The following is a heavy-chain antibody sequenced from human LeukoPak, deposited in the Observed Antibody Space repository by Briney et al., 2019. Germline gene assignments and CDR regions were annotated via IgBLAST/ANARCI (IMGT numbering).Heavy chain of an antibody. D-gene: IGHD2-2*01. CDR3: AKDGSVSRYFDY. V-gene: IGHV3-30*02. J-gene: IGHJ4*02. CDR1: GFTFSSYG. CDR2: IRYDGSNK. Sequence: GGSLRLSCAVSGFTFSSYGMHWVRQAPGKRLEWVAFIRYDGSNKYYADSVKGRFTISRDNSKNTLYLQMNSLRAEDTAVYYCAKDGSVSRYFDYWGQGTLVTVSS.